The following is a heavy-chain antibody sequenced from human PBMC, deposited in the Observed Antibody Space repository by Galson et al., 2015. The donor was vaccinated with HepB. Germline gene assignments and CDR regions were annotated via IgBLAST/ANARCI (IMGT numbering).Heavy chain of an antibody. Sequence: SVKVSCKASGYTFTSYYIHWVRQAPGQGLEWMGIINPSGGRTSNAQNFQGRATMTRDTSTSTVYMELSSLRSEDTAVYYCARDERYYGGKNGMDVWGQGTTATVSS. D-gene: IGHD4-23*01. CDR1: GYTFTSYY. J-gene: IGHJ6*02. V-gene: IGHV1-46*01. CDR2: INPSGGRT. CDR3: ARDERYYGGKNGMDV.